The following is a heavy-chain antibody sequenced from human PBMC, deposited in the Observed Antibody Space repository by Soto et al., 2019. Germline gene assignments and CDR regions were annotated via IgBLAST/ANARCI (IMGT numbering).Heavy chain of an antibody. CDR2: IFYFGST. Sequence: SETLSLTCTVSGGSISSYYWSWIRQTPGKGLEWIGYIFYFGSTNYNPSLKSRVTLSIDTSKNQLSLKLSSVTATDTAVYYCARHSPDFDWLSQFDPWGQGTLVTVSS. D-gene: IGHD3-9*01. J-gene: IGHJ5*02. V-gene: IGHV4-59*08. CDR3: ARHSPDFDWLSQFDP. CDR1: GGSISSYY.